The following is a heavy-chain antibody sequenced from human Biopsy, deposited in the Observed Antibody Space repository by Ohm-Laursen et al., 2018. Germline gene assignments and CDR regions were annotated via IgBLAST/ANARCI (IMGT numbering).Heavy chain of an antibody. CDR1: GVSINGGRYY. J-gene: IGHJ4*02. D-gene: IGHD5-12*01. CDR3: ARLGSGDYFPTFFDF. CDR2: IFYSANT. V-gene: IGHV4-31*02. Sequence: SETLSLTCPVSGVSINGGRYYWNWIRHHPGKGLEWIGNIFYSANTYYNPSLKSRVTISVDTSKNQFSLKLSSVTAADTAVYYCARLGSGDYFPTFFDFWGQGTLLTVSS.